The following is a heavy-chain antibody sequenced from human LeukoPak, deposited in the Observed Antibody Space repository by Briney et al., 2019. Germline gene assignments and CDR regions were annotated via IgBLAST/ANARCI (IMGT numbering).Heavy chain of an antibody. CDR1: GGSISSYY. J-gene: IGHJ3*02. CDR2: IYYSGST. Sequence: PSETLSLTCTVSGGSISSYYWSWIRQPPGKGLEWIGYIYYSGSTNYNPSLKSRVTISVDTSKNQFSLKLSSVTAADTAVYYCARRRYYYDSSGYLNDAFDIWGQGTMVTVSS. CDR3: ARRRYYYDSSGYLNDAFDI. D-gene: IGHD3-22*01. V-gene: IGHV4-59*01.